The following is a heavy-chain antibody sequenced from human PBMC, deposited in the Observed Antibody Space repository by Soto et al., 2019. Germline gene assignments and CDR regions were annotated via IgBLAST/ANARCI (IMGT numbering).Heavy chain of an antibody. V-gene: IGHV4-31*03. CDR1: GGSISSGGYY. CDR2: IYYSGST. Sequence: SETLSLTCTVSGGSISSGGYYWSWIRQHPGKGLEWIGYIYYSGSTYYNPSLKSRVTISVDTSKNQFSLKLSSVTAADTAVYYCARGLVGATDAFDIWGQGTMVTVSS. D-gene: IGHD1-26*01. CDR3: ARGLVGATDAFDI. J-gene: IGHJ3*02.